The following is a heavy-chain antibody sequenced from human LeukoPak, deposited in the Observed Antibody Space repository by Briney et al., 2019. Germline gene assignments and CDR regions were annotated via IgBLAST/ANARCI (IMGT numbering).Heavy chain of an antibody. CDR2: ISYDGSNK. CDR3: ARDSSSSWYFDY. J-gene: IGHJ4*02. V-gene: IGHV3-30-3*01. D-gene: IGHD6-13*01. Sequence: GRSLRLSCAASGFTFSSYAMHWVRQAPGKGLEWVAVISYDGSNKYYADSVKGRFTISRDNSKNTLYLQMNSLRAEDTAVYYCARDSSSSWYFDYWGQGTLVTVSS. CDR1: GFTFSSYA.